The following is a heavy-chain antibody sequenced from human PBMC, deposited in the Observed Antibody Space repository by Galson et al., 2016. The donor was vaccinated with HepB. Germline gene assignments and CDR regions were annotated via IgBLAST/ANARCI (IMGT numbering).Heavy chain of an antibody. CDR2: IWYDGSNK. CDR1: GFTFSSYG. J-gene: IGHJ6*02. Sequence: SLRLSCAASGFTFSSYGMHWVRQAPGKGLEWVAVIWYDGSNKYYADSVKGRFTISRDDSKNTLYLQMNSLRAEDTAVYYCARVLWKYGSGGSCYNYYGMDGWGQGATVTASS. V-gene: IGHV3-33*01. CDR3: ARVLWKYGSGGSCYNYYGMDG. D-gene: IGHD2-15*01.